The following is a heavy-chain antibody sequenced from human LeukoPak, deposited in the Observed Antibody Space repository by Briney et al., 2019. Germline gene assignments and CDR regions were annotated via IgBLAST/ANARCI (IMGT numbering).Heavy chain of an antibody. CDR2: INPNSGGT. Sequence: ASVKVSCKASGYTFTGYYMHWVRQAPGQGLEWMGWINPNSGGTNYAQKFQGRVTTTRDTSISTAYMEVSRLRSDDTAVYYCARDHQLPLLGWFDPWGQGTLVTVSS. CDR3: ARDHQLPLLGWFDP. J-gene: IGHJ5*02. V-gene: IGHV1-2*02. D-gene: IGHD2-2*01. CDR1: GYTFTGYY.